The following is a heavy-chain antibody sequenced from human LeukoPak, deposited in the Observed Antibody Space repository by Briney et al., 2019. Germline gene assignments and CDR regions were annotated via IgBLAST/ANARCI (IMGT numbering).Heavy chain of an antibody. V-gene: IGHV5-51*01. J-gene: IGHJ4*02. CDR3: VRQGLQSGTYPAY. Sequence: GESLKISCKGSGYSFTSYWIGWVRQVPGRGLEWMGMRYPDGSASTYHPSFEGRVTISADQSVTTAYLEWNSLKASDTALYYCVRQGLQSGTYPAYWGPGTLVTV. CDR2: RYPDGSAS. D-gene: IGHD1-26*01. CDR1: GYSFTSYW.